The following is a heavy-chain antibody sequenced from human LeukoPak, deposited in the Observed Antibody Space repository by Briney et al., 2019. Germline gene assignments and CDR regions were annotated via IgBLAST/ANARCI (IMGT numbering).Heavy chain of an antibody. CDR1: GYSISSGYY. Sequence: PSETLSLTCAVSGYSISSGYYWGWIRQPPGKGLEWIGSIYHSGSTYYNPSLKSRVTISVDTSKNQFSLKLSSVTAADTAVYYCARGLVVPAAISWFDPWGQGTLVTVSS. CDR2: IYHSGST. V-gene: IGHV4-38-2*01. D-gene: IGHD2-2*02. J-gene: IGHJ5*02. CDR3: ARGLVVPAAISWFDP.